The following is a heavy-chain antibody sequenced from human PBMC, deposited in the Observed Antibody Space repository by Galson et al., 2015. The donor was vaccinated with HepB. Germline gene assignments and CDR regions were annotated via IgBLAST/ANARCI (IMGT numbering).Heavy chain of an antibody. V-gene: IGHV5-51*01. Sequence: QSGAEVKKPGESLRLSCKGSGYSFTTYWIGWVRQKPGKGLEWMGIIYPGDSDTRYGPSFQGQVTISVDESINTAYLQWRSLKASDTAMYYCARLLRKGDFWTGNYATPSGFLDSWGQGTLVTVSS. CDR3: ARLLRKGDFWTGNYATPSGFLDS. CDR2: IYPGDSDT. CDR1: GYSFTTYW. J-gene: IGHJ4*02. D-gene: IGHD3/OR15-3a*01.